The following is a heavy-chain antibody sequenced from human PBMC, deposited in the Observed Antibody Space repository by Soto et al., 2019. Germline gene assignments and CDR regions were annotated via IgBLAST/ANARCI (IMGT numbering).Heavy chain of an antibody. Sequence: QVTLKESGPVLVNPTETLTLRCTVSGLSISDSEMGVSWIRQPPGKALEWLAHIDSSGEKAYRTFLKSRLTISNDTSKSQIVLIMTNMDPADTGTYYCARRHLAVAVSPWFDPWGQGILVTVSS. CDR3: ARRHLAVAVSPWFDP. D-gene: IGHD6-19*01. CDR1: GLSISDSEMG. CDR2: IDSSGEK. J-gene: IGHJ5*02. V-gene: IGHV2-26*01.